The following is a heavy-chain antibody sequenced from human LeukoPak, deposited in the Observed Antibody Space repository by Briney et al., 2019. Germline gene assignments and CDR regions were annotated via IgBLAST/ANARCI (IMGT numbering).Heavy chain of an antibody. CDR1: GFTFSSYW. CDR2: ISSISRVI. D-gene: IGHD1-26*01. J-gene: IGHJ4*02. Sequence: GGSLRLSCAASGFTFSSYWMSWVRQAPGKGPEWISYISSISRVIYYADSVKGRFTISRDNAKNSLSLQMNSLRAEDTAVYYCVREESESYPFDSWGQGTLVIVSS. V-gene: IGHV3-48*01. CDR3: VREESESYPFDS.